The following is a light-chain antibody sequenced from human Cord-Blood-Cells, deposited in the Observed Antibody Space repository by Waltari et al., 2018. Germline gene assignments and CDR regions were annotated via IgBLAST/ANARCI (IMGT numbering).Light chain of an antibody. CDR3: AAWDDSLNGWV. Sequence: QSVLTQPPSASGTPGQRVTLSCSGSSSHIGSKTVNWYQQLPGTAPKLLIYSNNQRPSGVPDRYSGSKSGTSASLAISGLQSEDEADYYGAAWDDSLNGWVFGGGTKLTVL. CDR1: SSHIGSKT. CDR2: SNN. V-gene: IGLV1-44*01. J-gene: IGLJ3*02.